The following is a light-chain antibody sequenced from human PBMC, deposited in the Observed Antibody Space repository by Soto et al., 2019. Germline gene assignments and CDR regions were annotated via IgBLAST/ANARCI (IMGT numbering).Light chain of an antibody. CDR1: QGISNY. Sequence: DIQMTQSPSSLSASVGDRVTITCRASQGISNYLAWYQQKPGKVPKLLIYAASTLQSGVPSRFSGSGSGTAFTLTISSLQPEDVATYDCQKYNSAPLFGPGTKVDI. CDR2: AAS. J-gene: IGKJ3*01. V-gene: IGKV1-27*01. CDR3: QKYNSAPL.